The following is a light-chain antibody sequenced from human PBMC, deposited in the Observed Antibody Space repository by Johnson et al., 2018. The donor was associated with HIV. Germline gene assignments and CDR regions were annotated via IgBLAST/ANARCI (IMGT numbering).Light chain of an antibody. Sequence: QPVLTQPPSVSAAPGQKVTISCSGSSSNIGNNYVSWYQQLPGTAPKLLIYDNNTRPSGIPDRFSGSKSGTSATLGIIELQTGDGADYYCGTWDSSLSAYVFGTGTKVTVL. CDR2: DNN. CDR3: GTWDSSLSAYV. J-gene: IGLJ1*01. V-gene: IGLV1-51*01. CDR1: SSNIGNNY.